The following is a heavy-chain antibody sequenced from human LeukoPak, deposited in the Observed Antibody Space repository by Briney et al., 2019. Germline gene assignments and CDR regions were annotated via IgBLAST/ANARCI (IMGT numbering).Heavy chain of an antibody. D-gene: IGHD4/OR15-4a*01. CDR3: AKKASRVPGHDVFGS. CDR1: GFSFSDYS. V-gene: IGHV3-23*01. J-gene: IGHJ3*01. Sequence: PGGSLRLSCAASGFSFSDYSMVWVRQAPGRGPEWVSGVNFGGHMTDYAASVRGRFTISRDNSKNTVYLQMNSLRAEDTAVYFCAKKASRVPGHDVFGSWGQGTMVTVSS. CDR2: VNFGGHMT.